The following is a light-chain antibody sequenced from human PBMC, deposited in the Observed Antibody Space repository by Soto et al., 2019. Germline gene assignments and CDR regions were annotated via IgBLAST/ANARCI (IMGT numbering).Light chain of an antibody. V-gene: IGKV3-20*01. CDR1: QSGSNDF. CDR2: GAS. Sequence: DIVLTQSPGTLSLSPGERATLSCRASQSGSNDFLAWYQQKPGQAPRLLIYGASSRATGIPDRFSGSGSGTDFTLTISRLEPEDFAVYYCQQYGSSPRAFGQGTKVEI. CDR3: QQYGSSPRA. J-gene: IGKJ1*01.